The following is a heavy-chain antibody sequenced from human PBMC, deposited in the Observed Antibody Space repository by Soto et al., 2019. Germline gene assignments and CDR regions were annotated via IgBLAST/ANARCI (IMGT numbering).Heavy chain of an antibody. V-gene: IGHV4-59*01. CDR3: ARGGGSPDY. Sequence: QVQLQESGPGLVKPSETLSLTCTVSGGSISSYYWSWIRQPPGKGLEWIGYIYYSGSTNYNPSLKSRVTISLDRSEDQFCLKLNSVAAADTAGYYCARGGGSPDYWGQGTLVTVSS. J-gene: IGHJ4*02. D-gene: IGHD1-26*01. CDR1: GGSISSYY. CDR2: IYYSGST.